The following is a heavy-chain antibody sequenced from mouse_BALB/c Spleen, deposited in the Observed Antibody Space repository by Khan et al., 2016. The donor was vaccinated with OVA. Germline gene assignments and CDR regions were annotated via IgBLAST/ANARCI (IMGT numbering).Heavy chain of an antibody. V-gene: IGHV1S132*01. Sequence: QVQLQQSGAELVRPGPSVKLSCKTSGYIFTSYWIHWVQQRSGQGLEWIARIYPGTDNTYYNEKLKDKATLTADKSSSTSYMQLSSLKSEDSAVYFCAREEALYYFDYWGQGTTLTVSS. CDR2: IYPGTDNT. J-gene: IGHJ2*01. CDR1: GYIFTSYW. D-gene: IGHD3-2*02. CDR3: AREEALYYFDY.